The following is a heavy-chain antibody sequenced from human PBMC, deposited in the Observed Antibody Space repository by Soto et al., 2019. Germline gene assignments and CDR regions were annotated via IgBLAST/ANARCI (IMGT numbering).Heavy chain of an antibody. Sequence: GGSLRLSCAASGFTFSSYGMHWVRQAPGKGLEWVAVIWYDGSNKYYADSVKGRFTISRDNSKNTLYLQMNSLRAEDTAVYYCARDSLWFGELLGVLDYWGQGTLVTVSS. CDR2: IWYDGSNK. CDR1: GFTFSSYG. V-gene: IGHV3-33*01. D-gene: IGHD3-10*01. J-gene: IGHJ4*02. CDR3: ARDSLWFGELLGVLDY.